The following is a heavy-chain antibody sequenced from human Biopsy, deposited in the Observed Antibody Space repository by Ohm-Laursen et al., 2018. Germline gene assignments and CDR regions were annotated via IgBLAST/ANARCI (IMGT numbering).Heavy chain of an antibody. J-gene: IGHJ5*02. CDR3: ARGSPRRVSIFEASIYWFDT. Sequence: ATVKISCKASGYSFTTYDVNWVRQARGQGLEWMGWMIPNSGKTGYAQKFQGRVTLTMNTSIGTAYMELSGLRSEDTAVYYCARGSPRRVSIFEASIYWFDTWGQGTLVTVSS. CDR1: GYSFTTYD. D-gene: IGHD6-6*01. V-gene: IGHV1-8*01. CDR2: MIPNSGKT.